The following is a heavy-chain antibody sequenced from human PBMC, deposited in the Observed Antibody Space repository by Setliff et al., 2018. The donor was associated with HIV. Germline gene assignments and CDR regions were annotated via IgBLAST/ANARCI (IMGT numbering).Heavy chain of an antibody. Sequence: PSETLSLTCTVSGDSIISGDYYWSWIRQSPGKGLEWIGHIHYKGNIDYNASLESRLAISSDTSKNQFSLNLSSVIAADTAIYFCARFTVVVFGAGEPSWFDPWGQGILVTVSS. CDR2: IHYKGNI. D-gene: IGHD2-15*01. V-gene: IGHV4-30-4*08. J-gene: IGHJ5*02. CDR1: GDSIISGDYY. CDR3: ARFTVVVFGAGEPSWFDP.